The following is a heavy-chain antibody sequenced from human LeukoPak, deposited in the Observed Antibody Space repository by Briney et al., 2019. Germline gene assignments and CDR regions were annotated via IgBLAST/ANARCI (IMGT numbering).Heavy chain of an antibody. CDR1: GFTMSGIH. J-gene: IGHJ5*02. V-gene: IGHV3-66*01. CDR3: VRGNGNVGGRLDP. Sequence: PEGSLRLSCTASGFTMSGIHMNWVRQAPGKGLDWVSGLYAGGSTYYAGSVTGRFTISRDDSKNTLYLQMTGLRVDDTAIYYCVRGNGNVGGRLDPWGQGAWVIVSS. D-gene: IGHD1-1*01. CDR2: LYAGGST.